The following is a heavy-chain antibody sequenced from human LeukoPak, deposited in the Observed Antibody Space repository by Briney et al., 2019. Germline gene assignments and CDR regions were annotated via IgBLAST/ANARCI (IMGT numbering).Heavy chain of an antibody. CDR3: AKDRGSGYYFTVYYFDY. Sequence: PGGSLRLSCAASGFTFSSPAMSWVRQAPGKGLEWVSGISGSGGSKYYADSVKGRFTISRDNSKNTLYLQMNSLRAEDTAVYYCAKDRGSGYYFTVYYFDYWGQGTLVTVSS. V-gene: IGHV3-23*01. CDR1: GFTFSSPA. J-gene: IGHJ4*02. D-gene: IGHD2/OR15-2a*01. CDR2: ISGSGGSK.